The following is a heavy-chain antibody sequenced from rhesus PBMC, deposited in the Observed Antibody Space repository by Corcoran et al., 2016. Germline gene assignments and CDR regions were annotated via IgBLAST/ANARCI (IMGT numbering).Heavy chain of an antibody. CDR3: ASTYSSGWYDAFDV. J-gene: IGHJ3*01. V-gene: IGHV4-160*01. D-gene: IGHD6-31*01. CDR1: GGSISSNY. CDR2: IRSGGST. Sequence: QVQLQQWGEGLVKPSETLSLTCAVYGGSISSNYWSWIRQPPGKGLEWIGRIRSGGSTIYNPPLKTRVTISIDTSKNQFSLKLRSVTAADTAVYYCASTYSSGWYDAFDVWGQGLRVTVSS.